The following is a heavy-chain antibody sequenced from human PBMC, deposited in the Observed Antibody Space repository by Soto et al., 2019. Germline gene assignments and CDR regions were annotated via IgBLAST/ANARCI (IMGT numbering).Heavy chain of an antibody. J-gene: IGHJ4*02. CDR1: GYTFTGYY. CDR2: INPNSGGT. CDR3: ARVGFTYYYDSSGSGPLFDY. Sequence: ASVKVSCNASGYTFTGYYMHWVRQAPGQGLEWMGWINPNSGGTNYAQKFQGWVTMTRDTSISTAYMELSRLRSDDTAVYYCARVGFTYYYDSSGSGPLFDYWGQGTLVTVSS. V-gene: IGHV1-2*04. D-gene: IGHD3-22*01.